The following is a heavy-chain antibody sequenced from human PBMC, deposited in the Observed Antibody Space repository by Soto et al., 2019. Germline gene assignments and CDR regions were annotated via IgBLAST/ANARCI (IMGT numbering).Heavy chain of an antibody. V-gene: IGHV3-23*01. D-gene: IGHD3-22*01. CDR2: ISGSGGST. Sequence: GGSLRLSCAASGFTFINAWMTWVRQAPGKGLEWVSAISGSGGSTYYADSVKGRFTISRDNSKNTLYLQMNSLRAEDTAVYYCAKDGIYDSSGYYDYWGQGTLVTVSS. CDR1: GFTFINAW. J-gene: IGHJ4*02. CDR3: AKDGIYDSSGYYDY.